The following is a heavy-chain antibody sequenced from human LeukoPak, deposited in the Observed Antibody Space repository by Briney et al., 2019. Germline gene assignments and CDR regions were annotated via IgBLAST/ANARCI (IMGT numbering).Heavy chain of an antibody. CDR1: GYSISSGYY. D-gene: IGHD2-2*01. CDR3: ARRAHPVVPADNWFDP. Sequence: PSETLSLTCAVSGYSISSGYYWGWIRQPPGKGLEWIGSIYHSGSTYYNPSLKSRVTISVDTSKNQFSLKLSSVTAADTAVYYCARRAHPVVPADNWFDPWGQGTLVTVSS. V-gene: IGHV4-38-2*01. CDR2: IYHSGST. J-gene: IGHJ5*02.